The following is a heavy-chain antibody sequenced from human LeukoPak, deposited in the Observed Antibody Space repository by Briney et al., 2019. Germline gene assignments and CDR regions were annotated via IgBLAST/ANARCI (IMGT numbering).Heavy chain of an antibody. Sequence: PGGSLRLSCAAAAFTFISYSMNSVRQAPGKGLEWIGEIYLSGSTNYNPSRKSRVTISVDKSKNQFSLKLSSVTAADTAVYYCARITYYYDSSRGNYYMDVWGKGTTVTVSS. CDR3: ARITYYYDSSRGNYYMDV. CDR2: IYLSGST. D-gene: IGHD3-22*01. CDR1: AFTFISYSM. J-gene: IGHJ6*03. V-gene: IGHV4-4*02.